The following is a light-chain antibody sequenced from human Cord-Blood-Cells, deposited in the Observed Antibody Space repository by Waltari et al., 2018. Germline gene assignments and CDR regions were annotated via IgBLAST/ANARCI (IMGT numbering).Light chain of an antibody. J-gene: IGLJ2*01. CDR3: NSRDSSGIQVV. V-gene: IGLV3-19*01. CDR1: SLRSSY. CDR2: RNN. Sequence: SSELTQDPAVSVALGQTVRITCQGDSLRSSYASWYQQKPGQAPGLVIYRNNHRPSAVPGRFSGASSGNTASWTITGAQAEDEADYYCNSRDSSGIQVVFGGGTKLTVL.